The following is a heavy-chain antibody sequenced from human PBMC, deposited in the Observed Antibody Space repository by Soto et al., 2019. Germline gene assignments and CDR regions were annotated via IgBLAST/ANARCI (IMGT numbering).Heavy chain of an antibody. CDR3: ARGGVFVVVPATYYYYGMDV. Sequence: VSCKASGYTFTSYDINWVRQATGQGLEWMGWMNPNSGNTGYAQKFQGRVTMTRSTSISTAYMELSSLRSEDTAVYYCARGGVFVVVPATYYYYGMDVWGQGTTVTVSS. CDR2: MNPNSGNT. CDR1: GYTFTSYD. D-gene: IGHD2-2*01. J-gene: IGHJ6*02. V-gene: IGHV1-8*01.